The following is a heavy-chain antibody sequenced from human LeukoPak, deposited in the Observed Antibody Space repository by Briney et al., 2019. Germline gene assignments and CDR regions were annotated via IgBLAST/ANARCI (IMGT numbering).Heavy chain of an antibody. CDR3: ARLGYFDWLFDY. CDR1: GGSISSGSYY. V-gene: IGHV4-39*01. CDR2: IYYSGST. Sequence: SQTLSLTCTVSGGSISSGSYYWGWIRQPPGKGLEWIGSIYYSGSTYYNPSLKSRVTISVDTSKNQFSLKLSSVTAADTAVYYCARLGYFDWLFDYWGQGTLVTVSS. J-gene: IGHJ4*02. D-gene: IGHD3-9*01.